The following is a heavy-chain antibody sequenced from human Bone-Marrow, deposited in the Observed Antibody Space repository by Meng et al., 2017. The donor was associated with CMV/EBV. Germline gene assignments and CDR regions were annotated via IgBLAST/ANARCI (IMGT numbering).Heavy chain of an antibody. D-gene: IGHD5-24*01. Sequence: GSLRLSCTVSGGSISSSSYYWGWIRQPPGKGLEWIGYIYYSGSTNYNPSLKSRVTISVDTSKNQFSLKLSSVTAADTAVYYCASRRDGYKYYFDYWGQGTLVTVSS. V-gene: IGHV4-61*05. CDR2: IYYSGST. J-gene: IGHJ4*02. CDR1: GGSISSSSYY. CDR3: ASRRDGYKYYFDY.